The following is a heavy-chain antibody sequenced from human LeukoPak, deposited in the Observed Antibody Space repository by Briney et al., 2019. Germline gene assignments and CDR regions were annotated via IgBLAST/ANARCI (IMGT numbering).Heavy chain of an antibody. CDR2: ISYDGSNK. D-gene: IGHD6-19*01. Sequence: GGSLRLSCAASGFTFSGYAMHWVRQAPGKGPEWVAVISYDGSNKYYADSVKGRFTISRDNSKNTLYLQMNSLRAEDTAVYYCARGTTWYSSGWYFDYWGQGTLVTVSS. CDR1: GFTFSGYA. CDR3: ARGTTWYSSGWYFDY. J-gene: IGHJ4*02. V-gene: IGHV3-30-3*01.